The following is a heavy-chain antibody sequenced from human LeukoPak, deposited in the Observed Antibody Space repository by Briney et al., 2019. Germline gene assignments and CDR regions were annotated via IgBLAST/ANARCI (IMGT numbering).Heavy chain of an antibody. CDR3: ARGKMLDY. CDR1: GGSFSGYC. J-gene: IGHJ4*02. V-gene: IGHV4-34*01. Sequence: PSETLSLTCAVYGGSFSGYCWSWIRQPPGKGLEWIGEINHSGSTNYNPSLKSRVTISVDTSKNQFSLKLSSVTAADTAVYYCARGKMLDYGAQETLVTVSS. CDR2: INHSGST. D-gene: IGHD3-10*02.